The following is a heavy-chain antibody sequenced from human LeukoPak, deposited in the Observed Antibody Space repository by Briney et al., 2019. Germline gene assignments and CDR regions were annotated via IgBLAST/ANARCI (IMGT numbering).Heavy chain of an antibody. Sequence: SVKVSCKASGFTFTSSAMQWVRQARGQRLEWIGWIVVGSGNTKYARKFQERVTITRDMSTSTAYMELSSLRSEDTAVYYCAADRRGYCDGDCFSAWGQGTLVTVSS. J-gene: IGHJ5*02. CDR3: AADRRGYCDGDCFSA. CDR2: IVVGSGNT. CDR1: GFTFTSSA. D-gene: IGHD2-21*02. V-gene: IGHV1-58*02.